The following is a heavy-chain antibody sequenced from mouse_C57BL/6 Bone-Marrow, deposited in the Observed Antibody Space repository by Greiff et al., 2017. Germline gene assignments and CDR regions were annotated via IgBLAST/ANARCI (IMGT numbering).Heavy chain of an antibody. V-gene: IGHV14-4*01. D-gene: IGHD2-3*01. J-gene: IGHJ2*01. CDR3: TLDGYYCDY. Sequence: EVKLMESGAELVRPGASVKLSCTASGFNIKDDYMHWVKQRPEQGLAWIGWIDPENGDTEYASKFQGKATITADTSSNTAYLQLSSLTSEDTAVYYCTLDGYYCDYWGQGTTLSVSS. CDR1: GFNIKDDY. CDR2: IDPENGDT.